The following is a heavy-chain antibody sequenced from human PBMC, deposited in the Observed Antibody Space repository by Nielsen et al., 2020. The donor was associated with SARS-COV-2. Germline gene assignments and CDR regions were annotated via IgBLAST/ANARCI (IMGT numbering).Heavy chain of an antibody. CDR1: GFTFSNAW. Sequence: GESLKISCAASGFTFSNAWMSWVRQAPGKGLEWVGRIKSKTDGGTTDYAAPVKGRFTISRDDSKNTLYLQMNSLKTEDTAVYYCTTDDYGDYGDGGYGMDVWGQGTTVTVPS. CDR2: IKSKTDGGTT. V-gene: IGHV3-15*01. J-gene: IGHJ6*02. D-gene: IGHD4-17*01. CDR3: TTDDYGDYGDGGYGMDV.